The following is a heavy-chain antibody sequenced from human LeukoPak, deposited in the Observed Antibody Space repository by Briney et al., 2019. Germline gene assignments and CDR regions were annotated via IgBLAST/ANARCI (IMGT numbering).Heavy chain of an antibody. CDR2: IYYSGST. V-gene: IGHV4-59*11. J-gene: IGHJ6*03. CDR1: GGYISSHY. Sequence: PSETLSLTCTVSGGYISSHYWSWIRQPPGKGLEWIGYIYYSGSTNYNPSLKSRVTISVDTSKNQFSLKLSSVTAADTAVYYCARLLVRYYYYYMDVWGKGTTVTVSS. CDR3: ARLLVRYYYYYMDV. D-gene: IGHD2-15*01.